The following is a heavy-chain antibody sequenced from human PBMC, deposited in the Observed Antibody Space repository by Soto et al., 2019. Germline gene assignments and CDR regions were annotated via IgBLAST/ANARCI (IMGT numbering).Heavy chain of an antibody. V-gene: IGHV3-43*01. Sequence: GWSLRLSCAAPGFTLSVYTMHWLRQVPGRGREWVALNSWDGGTSAYADSVKGRFTVPRDNKKSFLYLQMDSLGPDDTALYYCVKEGDNTGYYFTYYFDHWGHGAPVTVSS. D-gene: IGHD3-22*01. J-gene: IGHJ4*01. CDR1: GFTLSVYT. CDR3: VKEGDNTGYYFTYYFDH. CDR2: NSWDGGTS.